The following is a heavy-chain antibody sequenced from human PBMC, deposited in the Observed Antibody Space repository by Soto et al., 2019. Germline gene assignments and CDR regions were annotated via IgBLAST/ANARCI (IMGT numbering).Heavy chain of an antibody. J-gene: IGHJ4*02. CDR1: GFTFSSYA. CDR2: ISYDGSNK. D-gene: IGHD3-10*01. CDR3: VFGSGYDY. Sequence: GGSLRLSCAASGFTFSSYAMHWVRQAPGKGLEWVAVISYDGSNKYYADSVKGRFTISRDNSKNTLYLQMNSLRAEDTAVYYCVFGSGYDYWGQGTLVTVSS. V-gene: IGHV3-30-3*01.